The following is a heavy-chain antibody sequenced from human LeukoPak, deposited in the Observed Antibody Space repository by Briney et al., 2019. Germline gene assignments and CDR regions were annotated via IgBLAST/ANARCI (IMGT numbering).Heavy chain of an antibody. CDR3: AKELLYYFDY. D-gene: IGHD2-15*01. CDR2: ISGGGGRT. V-gene: IGHV3-23*01. CDR1: GFTFSNCA. J-gene: IGHJ4*02. Sequence: GGSLRLSCAASGFTFSNCAMTWVRQAPGRGLEWVSTISGGGGRTYYAGSVKGRFTISRDNSKNTLYLQMNSLRAEDTAVYYCAKELLYYFDYWGQGTLVTVSS.